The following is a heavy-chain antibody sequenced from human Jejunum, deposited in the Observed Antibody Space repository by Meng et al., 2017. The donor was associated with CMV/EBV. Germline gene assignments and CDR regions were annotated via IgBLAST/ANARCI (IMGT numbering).Heavy chain of an antibody. CDR2: IHWDASNQ. D-gene: IGHD4-17*01. CDR1: GFTLSEYG. V-gene: IGHV3-30*02. CDR3: ATTVTPTTGLGGS. J-gene: IGHJ5*02. Sequence: ASGFTLSEYGMHWGRQAPGKGLEWVSFIHWDASNQYYGDSVKGRFTISRDNSRNTLLLQMNSLRSDDTAMYYCATTVTPTTGLGGSWGQGTLVTVSS.